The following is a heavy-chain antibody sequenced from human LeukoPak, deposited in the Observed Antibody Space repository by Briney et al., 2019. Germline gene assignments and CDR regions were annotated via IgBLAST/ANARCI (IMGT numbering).Heavy chain of an antibody. V-gene: IGHV3-7*03. Sequence: PGGSLRLSCVASGFSFTSYWMSWVRQAPGKDLEFVANINQDAGTTNYVDSVKGRFTTSRDNAENSLYLQMSSLRAEDTALYYCARDPGWSSFDIWGQGIMVTVS. CDR2: INQDAGTT. CDR3: ARDPGWSSFDI. J-gene: IGHJ3*02. D-gene: IGHD2-15*01. CDR1: GFSFTSYW.